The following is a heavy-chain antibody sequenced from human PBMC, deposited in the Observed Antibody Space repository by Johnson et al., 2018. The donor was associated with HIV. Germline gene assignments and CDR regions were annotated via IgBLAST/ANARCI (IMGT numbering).Heavy chain of an antibody. CDR2: TSYDGSNK. CDR1: GFAFSNFA. CDR3: VREDGAFDL. V-gene: IGHV3-30-3*01. D-gene: IGHD5-24*01. Sequence: QVQLVESGGGLVQPGRSLRLSCAASGFAFSNFAMHWVRQAPGKGLEWVAVTSYDGSNKYYADSVKGRFTISRDNARNTLYLQMNSLRADDTAVYYCVREDGAFDLWGQGTVVPVSS. J-gene: IGHJ3*01.